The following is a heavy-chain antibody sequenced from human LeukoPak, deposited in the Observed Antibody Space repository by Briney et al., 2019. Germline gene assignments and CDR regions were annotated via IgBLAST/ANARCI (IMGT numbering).Heavy chain of an antibody. CDR3: ARRSHSGSYDYFDY. D-gene: IGHD1-26*01. V-gene: IGHV1-18*01. CDR2: ISAYNGNA. Sequence: ASVKVSGKASGYTFTSYGISWVRQAPGQGLEWMGWISAYNGNANYAQKLQGRVTMTTDTSTSTAYMELRSLRSDDTAVYSCARRSHSGSYDYFDYWGQGTLVTVSP. J-gene: IGHJ4*02. CDR1: GYTFTSYG.